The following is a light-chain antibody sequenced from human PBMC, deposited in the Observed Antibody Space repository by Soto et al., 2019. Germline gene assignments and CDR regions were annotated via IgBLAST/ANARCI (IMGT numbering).Light chain of an antibody. CDR1: QSLQHSNGYNY. V-gene: IGKV2-28*01. CDR2: LAS. J-gene: IGKJ1*01. CDR3: MQALQTPA. Sequence: DIVMTQSPLSLPVTPGEPASISCRSSQSLQHSNGYNYLDWYVQKPGQSPQILIYLASNRASGVPERFSGSGSGTDFTLKISRVEAEDVCTYYCMQALQTPAFGQGTKVEIK.